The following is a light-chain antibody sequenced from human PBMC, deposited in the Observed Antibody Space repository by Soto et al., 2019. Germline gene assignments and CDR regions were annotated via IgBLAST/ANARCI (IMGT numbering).Light chain of an antibody. V-gene: IGKV3-20*01. CDR2: GAS. Sequence: EIVLTQSPATLSLSPGERATLSCRASQSVSSNNLAWYQHKRGQAPRLLMYGASSRATGIPDRFSGSGSGTDFTLTITRLEPEDFAVYYCQPYGASPRTFGQGTTVEI. J-gene: IGKJ1*01. CDR1: QSVSSNN. CDR3: QPYGASPRT.